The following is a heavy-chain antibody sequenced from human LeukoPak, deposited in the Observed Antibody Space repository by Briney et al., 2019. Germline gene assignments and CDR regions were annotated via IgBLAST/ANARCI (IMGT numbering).Heavy chain of an antibody. J-gene: IGHJ3*01. V-gene: IGHV3-53*01. CDR1: GFIVSRNY. Sequence: GGSLRLSCAASGFIVSRNYMGWVRQAPGKGLEWVSALSSKYETYYADSVKGRFTISRDNSENTLYLQMNALGAEDTALYYCYGIHLGDSFWGRGTMVIVFS. CDR3: YGIHLGDSF. D-gene: IGHD3-16*01. CDR2: LSSKYET.